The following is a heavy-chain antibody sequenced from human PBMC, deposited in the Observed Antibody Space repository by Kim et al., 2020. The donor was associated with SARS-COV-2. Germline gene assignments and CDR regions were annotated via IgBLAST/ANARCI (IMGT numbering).Heavy chain of an antibody. V-gene: IGHV3-11*01. CDR1: GFTFSDYY. CDR3: AREKRYCSSTSCYFEGAYYGMDV. CDR2: ISSSGSTI. Sequence: GGSLRLSCAASGFTFSDYYMSWIRQAPGKGLEWVSYISSSGSTIYYADSVKGRFTISRDNAKNSLYLQMNSLRAEDTAVYYCAREKRYCSSTSCYFEGAYYGMDVWGQGTTVTVSS. D-gene: IGHD2-2*01. J-gene: IGHJ6*02.